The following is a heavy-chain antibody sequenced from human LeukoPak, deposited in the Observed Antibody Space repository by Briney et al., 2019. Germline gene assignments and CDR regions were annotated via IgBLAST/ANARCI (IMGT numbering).Heavy chain of an antibody. CDR1: GFTYDDYG. D-gene: IGHD1-26*01. CDR2: IDWNGGRT. Sequence: GGSLRLSCAASGFTYDDYGMSWVRQAPGKGLEWVSGIDWNGGRTGYVDSVKGRFTISRDNAKNSLYLQMNSLRAEDTALYYCARVGLGPDYRGQGTLVTVSS. J-gene: IGHJ4*02. V-gene: IGHV3-20*04. CDR3: ARVGLGPDY.